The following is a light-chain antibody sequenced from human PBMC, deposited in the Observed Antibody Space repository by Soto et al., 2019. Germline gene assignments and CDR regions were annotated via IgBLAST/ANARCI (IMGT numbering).Light chain of an antibody. CDR2: GAS. CDR3: EQYPKSPP. V-gene: IGKV3-15*01. J-gene: IGKJ3*01. CDR1: QSVGSN. Sequence: EIVMTQSPATLSVSPGERATLSRRASQSVGSNLAWYQQKPGQAPRLLIYGASTRANGIPARFSGTGSGTEFTLTISSLQSEDFALYYFEQYPKSPPFGTGTKVDI.